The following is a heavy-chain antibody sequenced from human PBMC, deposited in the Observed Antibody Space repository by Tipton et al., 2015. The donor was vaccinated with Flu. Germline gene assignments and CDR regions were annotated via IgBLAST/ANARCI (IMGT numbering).Heavy chain of an antibody. Sequence: TLSLTCTVSGGSISSGGYYWSWIRQHPGKGLEWIGYIYYSGSTYYNPSPQSRITISLDTSKNQFSLKLSSVTAADTAVYFCARRIAVAGIFDFWGQGTLVTVSS. D-gene: IGHD6-19*01. V-gene: IGHV4-31*03. J-gene: IGHJ4*02. CDR2: IYYSGST. CDR1: GGSISSGGYY. CDR3: ARRIAVAGIFDF.